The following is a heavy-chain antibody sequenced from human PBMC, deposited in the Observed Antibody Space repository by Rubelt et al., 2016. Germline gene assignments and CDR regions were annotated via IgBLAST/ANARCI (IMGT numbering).Heavy chain of an antibody. J-gene: IGHJ4*02. V-gene: IGHV1-69*04. Sequence: QVQLVQSGAEVKKPGSSVKVSCKASGGTFSSYAISWVRQAPGQGLEWMGRIIPILGIANYAQKFQGRVTITADKSTSTAYMELSSLRSEDTAVYYCARGRRDGYPPLGFYFDYWGQGTLVTVSS. CDR2: IIPILGIA. CDR3: ARGRRDGYPPLGFYFDY. CDR1: GGTFSSYA. D-gene: IGHD5-24*01.